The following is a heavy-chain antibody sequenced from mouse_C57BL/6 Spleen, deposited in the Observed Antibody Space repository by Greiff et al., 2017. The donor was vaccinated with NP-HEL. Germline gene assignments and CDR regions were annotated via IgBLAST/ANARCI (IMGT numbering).Heavy chain of an antibody. CDR3: ARDRNYYGSSYGFAY. V-gene: IGHV5-4*01. CDR1: GFTFSSYA. CDR2: ISDGGSYT. J-gene: IGHJ3*01. Sequence: DVKLVESGGGLVKPGGSLKLSCAASGFTFSSYAMSWVRQTPEKRLEWVATISDGGSYTYYPDNVKGRFTISRDNAKNNLYLQMSHLKSEDTAMYYCARDRNYYGSSYGFAYWGQGTLVTVSA. D-gene: IGHD1-1*01.